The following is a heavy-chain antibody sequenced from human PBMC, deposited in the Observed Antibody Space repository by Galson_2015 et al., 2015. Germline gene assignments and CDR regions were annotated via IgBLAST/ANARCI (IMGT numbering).Heavy chain of an antibody. Sequence: SETLSLTCTVSGGSISSSSYYWGWIRQPPGKGLEWIGSIYYSGSTYYNPSLKSRVTISVDTSKNQFSLKLSSVTAADTAVYYCAMLYSSSSFWFDPWGQGTLVTVSS. CDR3: AMLYSSSSFWFDP. V-gene: IGHV4-39*07. CDR1: GGSISSSSYY. CDR2: IYYSGST. D-gene: IGHD6-6*01. J-gene: IGHJ5*02.